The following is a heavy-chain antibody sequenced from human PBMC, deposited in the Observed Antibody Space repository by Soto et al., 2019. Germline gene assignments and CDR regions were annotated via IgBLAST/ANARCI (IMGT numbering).Heavy chain of an antibody. J-gene: IGHJ6*02. CDR2: IYYSGST. CDR3: ARDWGGYCSSTSCPVNAYGMDV. CDR1: GGSISSGGYY. D-gene: IGHD2-2*01. V-gene: IGHV4-31*03. Sequence: SETLSLTCTVSGGSISSGGYYWSWIRQHPGKGREWIGYIYYSGSTYHNPSLKSRVTISVDTSKNQFSLKLSSVTAADTAVYYCARDWGGYCSSTSCPVNAYGMDVWGQGTTVTVSS.